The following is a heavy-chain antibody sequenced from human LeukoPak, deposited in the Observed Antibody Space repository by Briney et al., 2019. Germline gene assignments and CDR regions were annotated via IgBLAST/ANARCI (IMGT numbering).Heavy chain of an antibody. Sequence: SETLSLTCAVSGFSISSGYFWAWIRPSPGKGLEWIGSIFHSGITYYNPSLKSRITISVDTSKNQFSLRLSSVTAADTAVYYCARRISTRRGETCSSTSCYFDYWGQGTLVTVSS. CDR2: IFHSGIT. D-gene: IGHD2-2*01. CDR1: GFSISSGYF. V-gene: IGHV4-38-2*01. J-gene: IGHJ4*02. CDR3: ARRISTRRGETCSSTSCYFDY.